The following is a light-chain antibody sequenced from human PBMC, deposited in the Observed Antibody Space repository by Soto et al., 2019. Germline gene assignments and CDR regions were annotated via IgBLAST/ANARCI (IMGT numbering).Light chain of an antibody. CDR1: QSVSSY. CDR3: QQRSNWPWT. V-gene: IGKV3-11*01. Sequence: DIVLTHSPATLSLSPGERATLSCRASQSVSSYLAWYQQKPGQAPRLLIYDASNRATGIPARFSGSGSGTDFTLTISSLEPEDFAAYYCQQRSNWPWTFGQGTKV. CDR2: DAS. J-gene: IGKJ1*01.